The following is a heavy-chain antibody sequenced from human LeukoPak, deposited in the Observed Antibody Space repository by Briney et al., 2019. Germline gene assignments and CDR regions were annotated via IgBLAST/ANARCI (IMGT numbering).Heavy chain of an antibody. CDR1: GFTFSGYG. Sequence: GRSLRLSCAASGFTFSGYGMHWVRQAPGKGLEWVAVIWYDGSNKYYADSVKGRFTISRDNSKNTLYLQMNSLRAEDTAVYYCAKAPRAFHYYMDVWGKGTTVTVSS. CDR3: AKAPRAFHYYMDV. V-gene: IGHV3-33*06. J-gene: IGHJ6*03. CDR2: IWYDGSNK. D-gene: IGHD2/OR15-2a*01.